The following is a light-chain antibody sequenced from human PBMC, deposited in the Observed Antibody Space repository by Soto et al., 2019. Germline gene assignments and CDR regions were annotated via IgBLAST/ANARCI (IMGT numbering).Light chain of an antibody. Sequence: QSALTQPASVSGSPGQSITISCTAISTDVGGFKYVSWYQQHPGKVPKLIIYDVSYRPSGVSNRFSGSKSGDTASLTISGLQTEDEADYYCSSYTSSSTHWVFGGGTKLTVL. J-gene: IGLJ3*02. CDR3: SSYTSSSTHWV. CDR1: STDVGGFKY. CDR2: DVS. V-gene: IGLV2-14*01.